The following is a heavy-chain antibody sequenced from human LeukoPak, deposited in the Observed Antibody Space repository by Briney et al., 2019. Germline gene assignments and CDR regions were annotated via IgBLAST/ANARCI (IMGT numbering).Heavy chain of an antibody. CDR2: INQDGSER. CDR3: ARDKITGASTNDY. J-gene: IGHJ4*02. V-gene: IGHV3-7*01. Sequence: GGSLRLSCAASRFSFTNYWMSWVRQAPGMGLEWVAIINQDGSERYYVDSVKGRFTVSRDSAKNSLYLQMNSLRVEDTAVYYCARDKITGASTNDYWGQGTLVTVSS. CDR1: RFSFTNYW. D-gene: IGHD1-14*01.